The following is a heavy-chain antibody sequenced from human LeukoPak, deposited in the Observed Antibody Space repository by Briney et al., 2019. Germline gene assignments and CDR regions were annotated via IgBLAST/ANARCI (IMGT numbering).Heavy chain of an antibody. V-gene: IGHV4-4*02. Sequence: SGTLSLTCAVSGGSISSSNWWSWVRQPPGKGLEWIGEIYHSGSTNYNPSLKSRVTISVDTSKNQFSLKLSSVTAADTAVYYCAGSRGGSFYYYYYMDVWGKGTTVTISS. J-gene: IGHJ6*03. CDR3: AGSRGGSFYYYYYMDV. CDR2: IYHSGST. CDR1: GGSISSSNW. D-gene: IGHD1-26*01.